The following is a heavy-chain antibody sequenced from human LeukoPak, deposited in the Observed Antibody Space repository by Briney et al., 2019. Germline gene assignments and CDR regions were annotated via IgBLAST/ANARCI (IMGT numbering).Heavy chain of an antibody. J-gene: IGHJ3*01. CDR1: GFTVSTNY. V-gene: IGHV3-23*01. CDR3: AKDIQLST. CDR2: IGASGEST. Sequence: GGSLRLSCAASGFTVSTNYLSWVRQAPGKGLEWVSLIGASGESTYYADSVKGRFTTSRDNSKNTLSLQMNSLRVEDTAMYFCAKDIQLSTWGLGTMVTVSS. D-gene: IGHD5-24*01.